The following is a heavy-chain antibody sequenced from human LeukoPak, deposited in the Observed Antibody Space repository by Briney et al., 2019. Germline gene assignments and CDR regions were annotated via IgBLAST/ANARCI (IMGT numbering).Heavy chain of an antibody. J-gene: IGHJ4*02. V-gene: IGHV4-4*07. D-gene: IGHD4-17*01. CDR3: AREAFAVTPFDY. CDR2: NYTSGST. Sequence: SETLSLTCTVSGGSISSYYWSWIRQPAGKGLEWIGRNYTSGSTNYNPSLKSRVTISVDKSKNQFSLKLSSVTAADTAVYYCAREAFAVTPFDYWGQGTLVTVSS. CDR1: GGSISSYY.